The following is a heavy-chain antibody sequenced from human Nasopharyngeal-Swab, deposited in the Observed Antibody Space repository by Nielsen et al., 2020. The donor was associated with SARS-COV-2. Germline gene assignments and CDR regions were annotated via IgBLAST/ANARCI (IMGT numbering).Heavy chain of an antibody. CDR2: ISYDGSNK. Sequence: GESLKISCAASGFTFSRYWMHWVRQAPGKGLEWVTVISYDGSNKYYADSVKGRFTISRDNSKNTLYLQMNSLRAEDTAVYYCARDYGDLWGQGTLVTVSS. V-gene: IGHV3-30-3*01. D-gene: IGHD4-17*01. CDR3: ARDYGDL. J-gene: IGHJ5*02. CDR1: GFTFSRYW.